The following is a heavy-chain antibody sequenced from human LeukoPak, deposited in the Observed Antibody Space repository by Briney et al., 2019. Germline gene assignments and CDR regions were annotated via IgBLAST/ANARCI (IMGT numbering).Heavy chain of an antibody. V-gene: IGHV3-23*01. CDR3: AKTSVAGTRYNYYAMDV. CDR1: GFIFNNYA. Sequence: PGGSLRLSCAASGFIFNNYAMRWARQAPGKGLEWVATISGSGGSAHYADSVKGRFTISRDSSKNTLSLQMNRLRGEDTAIYYCAKTSVAGTRYNYYAMDVWGQGTTVTVSS. D-gene: IGHD6-13*01. J-gene: IGHJ6*02. CDR2: ISGSGGSA.